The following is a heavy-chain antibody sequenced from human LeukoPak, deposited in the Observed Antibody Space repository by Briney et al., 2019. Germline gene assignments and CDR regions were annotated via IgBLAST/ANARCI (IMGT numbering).Heavy chain of an antibody. CDR3: ARDRGRGWSFTNWFDP. D-gene: IGHD2-15*01. V-gene: IGHV4-59*01. J-gene: IGHJ5*02. Sequence: SETLSLTCTVSGGSISSYYWSWIRQPPGKGLEWMGYIYYSGSTNYNPSLKSRVTISLDTSKNQFSLKLSSMTAAATAVYYCARDRGRGWSFTNWFDPWGQGTLVTVSS. CDR1: GGSISSYY. CDR2: IYYSGST.